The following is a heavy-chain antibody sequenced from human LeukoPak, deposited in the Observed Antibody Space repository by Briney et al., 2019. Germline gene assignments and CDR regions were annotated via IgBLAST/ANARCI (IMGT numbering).Heavy chain of an antibody. CDR2: ISASGGST. Sequence: GGSLRLSCAASGFTFSSYAMSWVRQAPGKGLEWVSAISASGGSTYYADSVKGRFTISRDNSKNTLYPQMNSLRAEDTAVYYCAKVGTMIVVVSNFDYWGQGTLVTVSS. D-gene: IGHD3-22*01. V-gene: IGHV3-23*01. J-gene: IGHJ4*02. CDR3: AKVGTMIVVVSNFDY. CDR1: GFTFSSYA.